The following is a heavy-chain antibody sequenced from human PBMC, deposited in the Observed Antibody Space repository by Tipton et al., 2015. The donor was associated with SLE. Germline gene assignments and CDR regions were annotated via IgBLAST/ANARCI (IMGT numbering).Heavy chain of an antibody. D-gene: IGHD6-13*01. CDR2: IYYSGST. Sequence: TLSLTCTVSGGSISSSSYYWGWIRQPPGKGLEWIGSIYYSGSTYYNPSLKSRVTISVDTSKNQFSLKLSSVTAADTAVYYCASSSSWYFVDYWGQGTLVTVSS. CDR1: GGSISSSSYY. V-gene: IGHV4-39*01. CDR3: ASSSSWYFVDY. J-gene: IGHJ4*02.